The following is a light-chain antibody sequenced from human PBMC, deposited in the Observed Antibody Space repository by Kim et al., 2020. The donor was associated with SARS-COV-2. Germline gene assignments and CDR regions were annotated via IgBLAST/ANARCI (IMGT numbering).Light chain of an antibody. V-gene: IGKV1-39*01. Sequence: DIQMTQSPSSLSASVGDRVIITCRASQNIDTFLNWYQQKPGKAPKLLIYATTDLQSGVPSRFSGSGSGTDFTLTISSLQPEDFATYYCQQSYSTPLITFGQGTRLEIK. CDR2: ATT. J-gene: IGKJ5*01. CDR1: QNIDTF. CDR3: QQSYSTPLIT.